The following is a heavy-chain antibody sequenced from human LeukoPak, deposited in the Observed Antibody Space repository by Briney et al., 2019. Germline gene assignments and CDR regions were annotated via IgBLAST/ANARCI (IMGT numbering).Heavy chain of an antibody. Sequence: SETLSLTCTVSGGSISSSSYYWGWIRQPPRKGLEWIGSIYYSGSTYYNPSLKSRVTISVDTSKNQFSLKLSSVTAADTAVHYCARHAVVVVVAALGWYFDYWGQGTLVTVSS. CDR1: GGSISSSSYY. J-gene: IGHJ4*02. CDR2: IYYSGST. D-gene: IGHD2-15*01. V-gene: IGHV4-39*01. CDR3: ARHAVVVVVAALGWYFDY.